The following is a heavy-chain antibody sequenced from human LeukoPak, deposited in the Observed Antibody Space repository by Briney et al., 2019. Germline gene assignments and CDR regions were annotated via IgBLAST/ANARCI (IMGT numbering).Heavy chain of an antibody. J-gene: IGHJ3*02. CDR1: ISTYY. CDR2: VYYSGST. CDR3: ARHNYDSSGAFDI. Sequence: SETLSLTCTVSISTYYWSWIRQPPGKGLEWIGYVYYSGSTKYNPSLKSRVSISMDTSKNQFSLKLSSVTAADTAVYYCARHNYDSSGAFDIWGQGSMVTVSS. V-gene: IGHV4-59*08. D-gene: IGHD3-22*01.